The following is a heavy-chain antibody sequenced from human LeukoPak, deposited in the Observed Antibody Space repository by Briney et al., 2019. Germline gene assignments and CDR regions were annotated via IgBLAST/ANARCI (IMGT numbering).Heavy chain of an antibody. D-gene: IGHD1-26*01. CDR1: GFTFSSYS. Sequence: GGSLRLSCAASGFTFSSYSMNWVRQAPGKGLEWVSPISSSSSYIYYADSVKGRFTISRDNAKNSLYLQMNSLRAEDTAVYYCARDNAVGATTNWFDPWGQGTLVTVSS. CDR2: ISSSSSYI. CDR3: ARDNAVGATTNWFDP. V-gene: IGHV3-21*01. J-gene: IGHJ5*02.